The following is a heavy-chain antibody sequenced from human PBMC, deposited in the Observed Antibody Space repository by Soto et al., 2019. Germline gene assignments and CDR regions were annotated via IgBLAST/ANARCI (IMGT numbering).Heavy chain of an antibody. J-gene: IGHJ4*02. CDR3: AQLGLMTFSHKHYFNH. CDR1: GFNFDNYG. V-gene: IGHV3-23*01. Sequence: PCGGLRLSCVASGFNFDNYGMSWVRQAPGEGLEWVSAIKNDGTSTYYAASVEDRFTISRDNSKNTLYLQLNSLRAEDTAVYYCAQLGLMTFSHKHYFNHWGRGTLVTVS. CDR2: IKNDGTST. D-gene: IGHD3-16*01.